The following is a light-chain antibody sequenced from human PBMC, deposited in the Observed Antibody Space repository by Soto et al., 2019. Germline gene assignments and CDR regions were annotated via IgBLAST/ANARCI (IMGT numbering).Light chain of an antibody. Sequence: IQRTESPASVSGSVGARGTITLRASQVISPWLAGYQQKPGQAPKLLIYAASVLEMWVPSRVSGSGSGTELTLTISIVQPEHLATYRCQQANSFPITFGQGTRLEIK. CDR2: AAS. J-gene: IGKJ5*01. CDR1: QVISPW. CDR3: QQANSFPIT. V-gene: IGKV1-12*01.